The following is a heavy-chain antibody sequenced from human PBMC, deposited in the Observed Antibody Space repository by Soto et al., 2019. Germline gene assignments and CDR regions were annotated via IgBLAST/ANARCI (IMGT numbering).Heavy chain of an antibody. D-gene: IGHD2-2*01. V-gene: IGHV1-69*13. CDR2: IIPIFGTA. CDR3: ASPHPGVVVVPAAIPYYGMDV. CDR1: GGTFSSYA. Sequence: SPVKGSCKASGGTFSSYAISWVRQAPGQGLEWMGGIIPIFGTANSAQKFQGRVTITADESKSTAYMEMSSLRSEDTAVYYCASPHPGVVVVPAAIPYYGMDVWGQGTTVSVSS. J-gene: IGHJ6*02.